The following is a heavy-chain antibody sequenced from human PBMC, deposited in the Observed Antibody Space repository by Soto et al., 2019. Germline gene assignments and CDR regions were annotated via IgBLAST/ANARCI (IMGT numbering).Heavy chain of an antibody. V-gene: IGHV3-13*05. J-gene: IGHJ6*02. CDR3: ARGKKSITIFGVVSDLNGGMDV. CDR1: GFTFSSYD. D-gene: IGHD3-3*01. CDR2: IGTAGDP. Sequence: VGSLRLSCAASGFTFSSYDMHWVRQATGKGLELVSAIGTAGDPYYPGSVKGRFTISRENAKNSLYLQMNSLRAGDTAVYYCARGKKSITIFGVVSDLNGGMDVWGQGTTVTVSS.